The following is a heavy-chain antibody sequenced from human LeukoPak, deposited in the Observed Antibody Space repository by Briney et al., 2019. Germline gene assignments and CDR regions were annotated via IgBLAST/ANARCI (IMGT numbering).Heavy chain of an antibody. CDR1: GFTFSSYG. CDR2: ISCSGGST. J-gene: IGHJ4*02. D-gene: IGHD3-22*01. V-gene: IGHV3-23*01. CDR3: ANYDSSGYYYFDY. Sequence: GSLRLSCAASGFTFSSYGMSWVRQAPGKGLEWVSAISCSGGSTYYADSVKGRFTISRDNSKNTLYLQMNSLRAEDTAVYYCANYDSSGYYYFDYWGQGTLVTVSS.